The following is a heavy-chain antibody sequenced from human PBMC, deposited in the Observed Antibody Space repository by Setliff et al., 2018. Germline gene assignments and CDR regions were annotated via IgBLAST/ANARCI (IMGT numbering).Heavy chain of an antibody. D-gene: IGHD2-21*02. CDR1: GYTFTTHG. CDR3: ARDWFCSGGDCSDVFDF. J-gene: IGHJ3*01. Sequence: ASVKVSCKASGYTFTTHGISWVRQAPGQGLEWMGWISTDDGDTNFAQKFQGRVTLTTDTSTGTAYMELRSLTFDDTAIYYCARDWFCSGGDCSDVFDFWGQGTMVTVSS. V-gene: IGHV1-18*01. CDR2: ISTDDGDT.